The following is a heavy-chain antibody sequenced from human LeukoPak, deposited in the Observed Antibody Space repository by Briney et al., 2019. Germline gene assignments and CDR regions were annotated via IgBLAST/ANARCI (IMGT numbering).Heavy chain of an antibody. J-gene: IGHJ3*02. CDR3: ARAARYYGSGFDAFDI. V-gene: IGHV3-11*05. D-gene: IGHD3-10*01. Sequence: PGGSLRLSCAASGFTLSDYYMSWIRKARGRGGEGVSYISSSSSYTNYADSVKGRFTISRDNAKNSLYLQMNSLRAEDTAVYYCARAARYYGSGFDAFDIWGQGTMVTVSS. CDR2: ISSSSSYT. CDR1: GFTLSDYY.